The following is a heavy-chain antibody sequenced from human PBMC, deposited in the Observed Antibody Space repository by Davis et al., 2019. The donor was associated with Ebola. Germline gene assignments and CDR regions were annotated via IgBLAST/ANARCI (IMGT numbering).Heavy chain of an antibody. D-gene: IGHD3-22*01. V-gene: IGHV4-39*07. J-gene: IGHJ3*02. Sequence: MPSETLSLTCTVSGGSISSSSYYWGWIRQPPGKGLEWIGSIYYSGSTYYNPSLKSRVTISVDTSKNQFSLKLSSVTAEDTAVYYCATDYGYDSSGYYFFDIWGQGTMVTVSS. CDR2: IYYSGST. CDR1: GGSISSSSYY. CDR3: ATDYGYDSSGYYFFDI.